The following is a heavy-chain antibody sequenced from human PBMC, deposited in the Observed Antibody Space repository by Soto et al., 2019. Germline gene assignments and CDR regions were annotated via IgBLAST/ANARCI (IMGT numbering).Heavy chain of an antibody. CDR3: ARDPSSSWYNPHDAFDI. V-gene: IGHV6-1*01. D-gene: IGHD6-13*01. CDR2: TYYRSKWYN. Sequence: SQTLSLTCAISGDSVSSNSAAWNWIRQSPSRGLEWLGRTYYRSKWYNDYAVSVKSRITINPDTSKNQFSLQLNSVTPEDTAVYYCARDPSSSWYNPHDAFDIWGQGTMVTVSS. J-gene: IGHJ3*02. CDR1: GDSVSSNSAA.